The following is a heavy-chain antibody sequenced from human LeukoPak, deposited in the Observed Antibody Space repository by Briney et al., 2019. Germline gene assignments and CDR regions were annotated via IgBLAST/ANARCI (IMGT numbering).Heavy chain of an antibody. CDR1: GFSFINYD. CDR3: ARLYHYDTRGPL. CDR2: ISGNGRVI. Sequence: GGSLRLSCAASGFSFINYDMNWVRQAPGKGLEWVSYISGNGRVIYYADSVKGRFGISRDNAKNSLSLQMNSLRAEDTAVYYCARLYHYDTRGPLWGQGTMVTVSS. D-gene: IGHD3-22*01. J-gene: IGHJ3*01. V-gene: IGHV3-48*03.